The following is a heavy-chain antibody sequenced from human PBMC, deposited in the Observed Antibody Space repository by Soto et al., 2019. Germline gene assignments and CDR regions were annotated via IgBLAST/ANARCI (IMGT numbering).Heavy chain of an antibody. CDR2: ISSNGGST. J-gene: IGHJ6*02. CDR3: VHLRLTIAAADYYYGMDV. D-gene: IGHD6-25*01. CDR1: GFTFSSYC. V-gene: IGHV3-64D*06. Sequence: GSLIVYCSASGFTFSSYCMHWVRQAPGKGLEYVSAISSNGGSTYYADSVKGRFTISRDNSKNTLYLQMSSLRAEDTAVYYCVHLRLTIAAADYYYGMDVWGQGTTVTVSS.